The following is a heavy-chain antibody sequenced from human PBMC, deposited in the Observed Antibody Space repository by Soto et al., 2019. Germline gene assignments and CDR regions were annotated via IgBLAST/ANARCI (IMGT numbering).Heavy chain of an antibody. CDR3: ARVWYSSSWNPRDYYYYYYMDV. CDR1: GFTFSDYY. J-gene: IGHJ6*03. V-gene: IGHV3-11*01. CDR2: ISSSGSTI. Sequence: GGSLRLSCAASGFTFSDYYMSWIRQAPGKGLEWVSYISSSGSTIYYADSVKGRFTISRDNAKNSLYLQMNSLRAEDTAVYYCARVWYSSSWNPRDYYYYYYMDVWGKGTTVTVSS. D-gene: IGHD6-13*01.